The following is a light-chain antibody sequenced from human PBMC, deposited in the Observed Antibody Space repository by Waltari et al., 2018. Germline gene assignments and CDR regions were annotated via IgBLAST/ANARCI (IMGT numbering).Light chain of an antibody. V-gene: IGLV6-57*03. J-gene: IGLJ6*01. CDR1: SGSIASDY. CDR2: EDN. CDR3: QSYDSSNNV. Sequence: NFILTQPHSVSESPGKTVTISCTRSSGSIASDYEQWYQQRPGSAPTTVIYEDNQRPSGVPDRFSGSIDSSSNSASLTISGLKTEDEADYYCQSYDSSNNVFGSGTKLTVL.